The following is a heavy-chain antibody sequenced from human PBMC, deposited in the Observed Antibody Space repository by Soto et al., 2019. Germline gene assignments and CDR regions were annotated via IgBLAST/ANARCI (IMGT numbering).Heavy chain of an antibody. Sequence: LETLFLTFAVYGGAFSCYYWTRTRQPLGTGLEWIGEINHSGSTNYNPSLKSRVTISVDTSKNQFSLKLTSVTAADTAVYYCARDKITGLFDYWGQGTLVTVSS. CDR3: ARDKITGLFDY. J-gene: IGHJ4*02. V-gene: IGHV4-34*01. D-gene: IGHD2-8*02. CDR1: GGAFSCYY. CDR2: INHSGST.